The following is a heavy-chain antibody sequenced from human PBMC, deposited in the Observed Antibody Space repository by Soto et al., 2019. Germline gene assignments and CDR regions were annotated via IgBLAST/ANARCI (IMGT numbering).Heavy chain of an antibody. Sequence: PGGSLRLSCAASGFNFSDYYMTWIRQAPGKGLEWISYISTSGRDTEYADSVKGRFTISRDNAKNSLYLQMNSLRAEDTALYYCAKVEGSSSVGAVDYWGQGTLVTVSS. CDR3: AKVEGSSSVGAVDY. J-gene: IGHJ4*02. CDR1: GFNFSDYY. D-gene: IGHD6-6*01. V-gene: IGHV3-11*05. CDR2: ISTSGRDT.